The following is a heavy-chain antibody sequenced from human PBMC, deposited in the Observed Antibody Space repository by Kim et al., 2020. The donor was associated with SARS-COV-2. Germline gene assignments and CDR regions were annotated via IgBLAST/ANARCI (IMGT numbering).Heavy chain of an antibody. CDR1: GYTLTKLS. V-gene: IGHV1-24*01. Sequence: ASVKVSCKVSGYTLTKLSMHWVRQAPGKGLEWMGGFDPEDGETIYAQKFQGRVTMTEDTSTDTAYMELSSLRSEDTAVYYCATLAPYCSTTSCYPAYYYYGMDVWGQGTTVTVSS. CDR2: FDPEDGET. D-gene: IGHD2-2*01. CDR3: ATLAPYCSTTSCYPAYYYYGMDV. J-gene: IGHJ6*02.